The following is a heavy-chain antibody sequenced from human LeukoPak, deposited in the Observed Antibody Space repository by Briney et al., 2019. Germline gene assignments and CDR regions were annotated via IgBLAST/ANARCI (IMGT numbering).Heavy chain of an antibody. D-gene: IGHD6-19*01. CDR3: AKVLAVAGTGDYFDY. V-gene: IGHV3-23*01. CDR1: GFTFSSYA. Sequence: HSGGSLRLSCAASGFTFSSYAMSWVRQAPGKGLEWVSAISGSGGSTYYADSVKGRFTISRDNSKNTLYLQMNSLRAEDTAVYYCAKVLAVAGTGDYFDYWGQGTLVTVSS. J-gene: IGHJ4*02. CDR2: ISGSGGST.